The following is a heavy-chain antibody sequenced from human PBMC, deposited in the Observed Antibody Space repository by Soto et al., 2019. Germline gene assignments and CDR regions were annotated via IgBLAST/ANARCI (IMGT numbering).Heavy chain of an antibody. D-gene: IGHD3-16*02. CDR1: GYTFTSYG. J-gene: IGHJ5*02. V-gene: IGHV1-18*01. Sequence: QVQLVQSGAEVKKPGASVKVSCKATGYTFTSYGISWVRQAPGQWLECIGWISAHNGNTNYAQKLQGRVTMTTDTSTSTAYMELMSLRADDTAVYYCAISSGSAYWFAPWCQGTLVTVSS. CDR3: AISSGSAYWFAP. CDR2: ISAHNGNT.